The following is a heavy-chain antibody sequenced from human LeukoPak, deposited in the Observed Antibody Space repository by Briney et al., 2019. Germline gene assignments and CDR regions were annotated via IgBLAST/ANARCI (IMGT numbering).Heavy chain of an antibody. CDR1: GYTFTSYG. Sequence: ASVKVSCKASGYTFTSYGISWVRQAPGQGLEWMGWISAYNGNTNYAQKLQGRVTMTTDTSTSPAYIELRSLRSDDTAVYYCARDSRGYSYGSYYYYYMDVWGKGTTVTISS. CDR2: ISAYNGNT. CDR3: ARDSRGYSYGSYYYYYMDV. D-gene: IGHD5-18*01. J-gene: IGHJ6*03. V-gene: IGHV1-18*01.